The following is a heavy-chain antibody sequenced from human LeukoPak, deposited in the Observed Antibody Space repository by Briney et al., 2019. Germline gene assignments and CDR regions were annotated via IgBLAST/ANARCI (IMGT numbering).Heavy chain of an antibody. CDR1: GGSISSYY. Sequence: SQTLSLTCTVSGGSISSYYWSWIRQPAGKGQEWIGRIYTSGSTNYNPSLKSRVTMSVDTSKNQFSLKLSSVTAADTAVYYCAREDRRLVYYYYYMDVWGKGTTVTVSS. J-gene: IGHJ6*03. D-gene: IGHD6-6*01. CDR2: IYTSGST. CDR3: AREDRRLVYYYYYMDV. V-gene: IGHV4-4*07.